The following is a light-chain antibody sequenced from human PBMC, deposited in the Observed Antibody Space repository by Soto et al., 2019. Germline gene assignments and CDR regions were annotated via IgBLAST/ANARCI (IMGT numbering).Light chain of an antibody. CDR1: SSDVGGYNY. CDR3: GSYTTSNTRQIV. V-gene: IGLV2-14*03. CDR2: DVS. Sequence: QSALTQPASVSGSPGQSITISCTGTSSDVGGYNYVSWYQHHPGKAPKLMIYDVSNRPSGVSNRFSGSKSGNTASLTISGLQPEDEADYYCGSYTTSNTRQIVLGTGTKLTVL. J-gene: IGLJ1*01.